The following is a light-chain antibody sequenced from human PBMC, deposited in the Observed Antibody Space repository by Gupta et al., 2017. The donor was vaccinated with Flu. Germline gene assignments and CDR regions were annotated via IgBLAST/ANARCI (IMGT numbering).Light chain of an antibody. CDR3: CSYAGSNTLV. Sequence: QSALNQPSPLSGSPGQSITISCTGTSSDVGTYNPVSWYQKSPGKAPELMIYEATKRPSGISDRFSGSSSGITASLTISGLQSEDEAHYYCCSYAGSNTLVFGSGTKLTVL. CDR1: SSDVGTYNP. CDR2: EAT. V-gene: IGLV2-23*01. J-gene: IGLJ1*01.